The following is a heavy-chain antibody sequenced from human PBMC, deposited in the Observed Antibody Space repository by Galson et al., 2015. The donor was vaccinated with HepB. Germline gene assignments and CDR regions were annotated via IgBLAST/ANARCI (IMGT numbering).Heavy chain of an antibody. J-gene: IGHJ5*02. Sequence: SLRLSCAASGFSFSHYGMHWVRQAPGKGLEWVALIWNDGATKQYADPVKGRFTISRDNPENTLHLQMNSLRAEDTAVYYCAREVTGYGSGFYYGTWGQGTLVTVSS. D-gene: IGHD3-10*01. V-gene: IGHV3-33*01. CDR1: GFSFSHYG. CDR3: AREVTGYGSGFYYGT. CDR2: IWNDGATK.